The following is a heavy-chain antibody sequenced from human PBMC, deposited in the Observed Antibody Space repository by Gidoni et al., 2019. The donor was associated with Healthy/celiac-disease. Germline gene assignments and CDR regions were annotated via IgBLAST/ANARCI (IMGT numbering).Heavy chain of an antibody. D-gene: IGHD3-22*01. J-gene: IGHJ3*02. V-gene: IGHV4-39*01. CDR1: GGSISSSSYY. Sequence: QLQLQESGPGLVKPSETLSLTCTVSGGSISSSSYYWGWIRQPPGKGLEWIGSIYYSGSTYYNPSLKRRVTISVDTSKNQFSLKLSSVTAADTAVYYCARHPPPGSYYYDSSGYYSDAFDIWGQGTMVTVSS. CDR3: ARHPPPGSYYYDSSGYYSDAFDI. CDR2: IYYSGST.